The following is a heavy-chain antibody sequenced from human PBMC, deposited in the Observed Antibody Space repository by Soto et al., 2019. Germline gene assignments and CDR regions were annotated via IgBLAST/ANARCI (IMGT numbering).Heavy chain of an antibody. CDR3: ARGAIYCSGGNCYPVY. V-gene: IGHV3-53*01. CDR2: IYSGGTT. J-gene: IGHJ4*02. CDR1: GFTVSSNY. Sequence: GGSLRLSCAASGFTVSSNYMSWVRQAPGKGLEWVSVIYSGGTTYYADSVKGRFTISRDNSKNTLYLQMNSLRAEDTALYYCARGAIYCSGGNCYPVYWGQGTLVTVSS. D-gene: IGHD2-15*01.